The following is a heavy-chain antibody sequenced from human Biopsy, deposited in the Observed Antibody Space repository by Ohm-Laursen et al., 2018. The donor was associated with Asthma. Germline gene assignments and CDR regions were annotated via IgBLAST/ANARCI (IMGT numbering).Heavy chain of an antibody. J-gene: IGHJ4*02. CDR2: IYYIGST. Sequence: LRLSCAASGFTVSRDHMFWVRQAPGKGLEWIGYIYYIGSTYYNPSLKSRVAISLDTSKNQFSLKLSSVTAADTAVYFCARRGGLERYFDYWGQGTLVTVSS. CDR1: GFTVSRDH. D-gene: IGHD3-16*01. CDR3: ARRGGLERYFDY. V-gene: IGHV4-30-4*08.